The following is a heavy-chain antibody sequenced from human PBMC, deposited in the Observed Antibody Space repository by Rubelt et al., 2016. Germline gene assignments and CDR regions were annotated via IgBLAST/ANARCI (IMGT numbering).Heavy chain of an antibody. V-gene: IGHV3-30*04. J-gene: IGHJ4*02. CDR3: ARASGVNRFDY. D-gene: IGHD5-12*01. CDR1: GFIFSSYA. CDR2: VSCDGSDK. Sequence: QVQLVESGGGVVQPGRSLRLSCAASGFIFSSYAMHWVRQAPGKGLEWVAVVSCDGSDKYYADSVKGRFTISRDNSKNTLDLQMTSLRAEATAVYDCARASGVNRFDYWGQGTLVTVSS.